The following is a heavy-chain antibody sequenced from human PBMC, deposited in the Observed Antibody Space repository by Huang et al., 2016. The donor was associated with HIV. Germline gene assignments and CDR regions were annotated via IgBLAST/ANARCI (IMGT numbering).Heavy chain of an antibody. J-gene: IGHJ3*01. V-gene: IGHV3-74*01. Sequence: EVQLVESGGGLVQPGGSLRLSCAASGFTFSSYWGHWVRQAPGKGLGWVSRISSSGSSTSYADSVKGRFTISRDNAKNTLYLQMNSLRAEDTAVYFCARGSVGATAGGFDVWGQGTMVTVSS. CDR1: GFTFSSYW. D-gene: IGHD1-26*01. CDR2: ISSSGSST. CDR3: ARGSVGATAGGFDV.